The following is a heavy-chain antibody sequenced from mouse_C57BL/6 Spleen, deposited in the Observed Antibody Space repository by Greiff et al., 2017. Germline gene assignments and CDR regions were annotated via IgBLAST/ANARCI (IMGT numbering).Heavy chain of an antibody. V-gene: IGHV5-17*01. CDR1: GFTFSDYG. CDR3: AREDYGSSYPGY. Sequence: DVHLVESGGGLVKPGASLKLSCAASGFTFSDYGMHWVRQAPEKGLEWVAYISSGSSTIYYADTVKGRFTISRDNAKNTLFLQMTSLRSEDTAMYYCAREDYGSSYPGYWGQGTLVTVSA. J-gene: IGHJ3*01. CDR2: ISSGSSTI. D-gene: IGHD1-1*01.